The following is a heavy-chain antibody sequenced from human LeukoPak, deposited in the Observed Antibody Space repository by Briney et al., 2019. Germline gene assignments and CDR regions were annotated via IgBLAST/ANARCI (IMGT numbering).Heavy chain of an antibody. Sequence: PSQTLSLTCAISGDSVSSNSAAWHWIRQSPSRGLEWLGRTYYRSKWYNAVSVKSRITINPDTSKNQVSLQLNSVTPEDTAVYYCARDRNFGGPYNSIDYWGQGTLVTVSS. CDR2: TYYRSKWY. CDR1: GDSVSSNSAA. J-gene: IGHJ4*02. D-gene: IGHD2/OR15-2a*01. CDR3: ARDRNFGGPYNSIDY. V-gene: IGHV6-1*01.